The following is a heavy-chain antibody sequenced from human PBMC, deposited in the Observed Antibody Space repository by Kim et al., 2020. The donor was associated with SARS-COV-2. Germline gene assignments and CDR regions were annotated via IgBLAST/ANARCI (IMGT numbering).Heavy chain of an antibody. V-gene: IGHV3-33*01. CDR1: GFTFSSYG. J-gene: IGHJ4*02. CDR2: IWYDGSNK. D-gene: IGHD3-10*01. Sequence: GGSLRLSCAASGFTFSSYGMHWVRQAPGTGLEWVAVIWYDGSNKYYADSVKGRFTISRDNSKNTLYLQMNSLRAEDTAVYYCARDATHYYGSGSLDYWGQGTLVTVSS. CDR3: ARDATHYYGSGSLDY.